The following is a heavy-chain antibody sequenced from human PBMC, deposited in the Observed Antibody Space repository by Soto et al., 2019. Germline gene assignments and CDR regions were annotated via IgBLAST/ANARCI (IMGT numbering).Heavy chain of an antibody. CDR2: ASYSGST. Sequence: LSLTCTVSSGSITSYHWGWIRQPPGKGLEWIAFASYSGSTNYNPSLKSRVTTSVDTSKNQVSLKLSSVTAADTAVYYCARDHSGSLDYWGQGTLVTVSS. J-gene: IGHJ4*02. D-gene: IGHD1-26*01. CDR1: SGSITSYH. CDR3: ARDHSGSLDY. V-gene: IGHV4-59*01.